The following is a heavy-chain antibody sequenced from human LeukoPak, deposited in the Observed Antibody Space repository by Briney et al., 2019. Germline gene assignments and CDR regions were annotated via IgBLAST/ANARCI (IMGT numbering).Heavy chain of an antibody. CDR3: ATRVYCGGDCYSSHGMDV. Sequence: PGGSLRLSCAASGFTFGSYGMHWVRQAPGKGLEWVAFIRYDGSNKYYADSVKGRFTISRDNAKNSLYLQMNSLRPEDTAVYYCATRVYCGGDCYSSHGMDVWGPGTTVTVSS. D-gene: IGHD2-21*02. CDR2: IRYDGSNK. V-gene: IGHV3-30*02. CDR1: GFTFGSYG. J-gene: IGHJ6*02.